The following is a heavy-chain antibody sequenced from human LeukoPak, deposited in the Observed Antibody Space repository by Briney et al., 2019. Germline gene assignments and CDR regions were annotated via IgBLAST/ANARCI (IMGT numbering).Heavy chain of an antibody. CDR3: GRSRQTDSPINWFAP. CDR1: GYTFTSFA. Sequence: ASVTVSCKASGYTFTSFAISWVRQAPGQGLEWMGWISAYNGHTNYAQKLQDRVTMTTDTSTNTAYMELRSLRSDDTAVYYCGRSRQTDSPINWFAPWGQGPRFTVS. V-gene: IGHV1-18*01. D-gene: IGHD1-14*01. J-gene: IGHJ5*02. CDR2: ISAYNGHT.